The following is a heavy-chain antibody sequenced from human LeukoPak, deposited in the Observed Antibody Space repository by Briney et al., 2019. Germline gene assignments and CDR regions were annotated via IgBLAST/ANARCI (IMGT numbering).Heavy chain of an antibody. CDR1: GFTFSSYG. V-gene: IGHV3-33*01. J-gene: IGHJ4*02. D-gene: IGHD6-13*01. CDR3: AVAAAGTFFGQYY. Sequence: GGSLRLSCAASGFTFSSYGMHWVRQAPGKGLEWVAIIWYDGSNKYYADSVKGRFTISRDNSKNTLYLQMNSLRAEDTAVYYCAVAAAGTFFGQYYWGQGTLVTVSS. CDR2: IWYDGSNK.